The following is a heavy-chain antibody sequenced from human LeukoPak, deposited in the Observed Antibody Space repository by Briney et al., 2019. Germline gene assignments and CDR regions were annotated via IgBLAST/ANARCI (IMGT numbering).Heavy chain of an antibody. V-gene: IGHV4-30-4*08. CDR3: ARAEPSSSTTFDY. D-gene: IGHD2-2*01. CDR1: GGSTSSGDYY. Sequence: ASETLSLTCTVSGGSTSSGDYYWSWIRQPPGKGLEWIGYIYYSGSTYYNPSLKSRVTISVDTSKNQFSLKLSSVTAADTAVYYCARAEPSSSTTFDYWGQGTLVTVSS. J-gene: IGHJ4*02. CDR2: IYYSGST.